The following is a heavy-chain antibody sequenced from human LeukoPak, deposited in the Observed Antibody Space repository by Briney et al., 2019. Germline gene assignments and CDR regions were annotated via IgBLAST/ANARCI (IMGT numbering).Heavy chain of an antibody. J-gene: IGHJ4*02. CDR2: INSDGSST. CDR1: GFTFSSYW. CDR3: AREFYDFWSGPRPFDY. Sequence: GGSLRLSCAASGFTFSSYWMHWVRQAPGKGLVWVSRINSDGSSTSYADSVKGRFTISRDNAKNTLYLQMNSLRAEDTAVYYCAREFYDFWSGPRPFDYWGQGTLVTVSS. D-gene: IGHD3-3*01. V-gene: IGHV3-74*01.